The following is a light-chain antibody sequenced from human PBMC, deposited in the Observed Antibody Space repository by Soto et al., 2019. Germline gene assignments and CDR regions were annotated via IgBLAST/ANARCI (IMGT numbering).Light chain of an antibody. Sequence: EVVLTQSPATLSLSPGDRVALSCRASQSVGTSLSWYQQKPGQTPRLLIYEAAIRATGIPARFSASGSGTDFILTISSLAPEDFAVYFCQQRFSWPLTFGGGTKVDI. CDR2: EAA. CDR1: QSVGTS. V-gene: IGKV3-11*01. J-gene: IGKJ4*01. CDR3: QQRFSWPLT.